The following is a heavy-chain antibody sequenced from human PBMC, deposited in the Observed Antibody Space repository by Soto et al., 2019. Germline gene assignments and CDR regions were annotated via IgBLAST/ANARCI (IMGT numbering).Heavy chain of an antibody. CDR2: IIPIFSTA. J-gene: IGHJ6*02. CDR1: GGTFSSYA. D-gene: IGHD1-1*01. CDR3: ARDMERSYGMDV. Sequence: SVKVSCKASGGTFSSYAISWVRQAPGQGLEWMGGIIPIFSTANYAQKFQGRVTITADESTSTAYMELSSLRSEDAAVYYCARDMERSYGMDVWGQGTTVTVSS. V-gene: IGHV1-69*13.